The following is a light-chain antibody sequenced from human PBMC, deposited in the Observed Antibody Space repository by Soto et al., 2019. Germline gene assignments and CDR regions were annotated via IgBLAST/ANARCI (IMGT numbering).Light chain of an antibody. CDR1: QSVSSN. CDR3: HQYDDWPSWT. J-gene: IGKJ1*01. CDR2: GAS. Sequence: EIVMTQSPATLSVSPGERATLSCRASQSVSSNLAWYHQNPGQAPRLLIYGASTRSTGIPARFSGSGSGTEFTLTISILQSEDFGLYYCHQYDDWPSWTFGQGTKVEI. V-gene: IGKV3-15*01.